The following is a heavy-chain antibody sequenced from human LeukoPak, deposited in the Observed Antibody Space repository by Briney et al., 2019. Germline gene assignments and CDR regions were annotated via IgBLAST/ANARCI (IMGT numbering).Heavy chain of an antibody. V-gene: IGHV3-33*06. CDR2: IWYDGSNK. J-gene: IGHJ4*02. CDR3: AKDIYAYVTNCFFDY. D-gene: IGHD4-17*01. CDR1: GFTFSSYG. Sequence: AGGSLRLSCAASGFTFSSYGMHWVRQAPGKGLEWVAVIWYDGSNKYYADSVKGRFTISRDNSKNTLYLQMNSLRAEDTAIYYCAKDIYAYVTNCFFDYWGQGSLVTVSS.